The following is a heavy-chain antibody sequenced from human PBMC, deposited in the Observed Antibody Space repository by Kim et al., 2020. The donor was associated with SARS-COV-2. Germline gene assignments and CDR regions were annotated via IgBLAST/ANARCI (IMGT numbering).Heavy chain of an antibody. Sequence: GGSLRLSCAASGFTFRTYTFSWMRQAPGRGLECVSTINALNDYIYYADSVKGRFTISRDNARNSLYLQMDTLRPDDTATYFCARDISHGRFDPWGQGTLVTVSS. J-gene: IGHJ5*02. CDR2: INALNDYI. V-gene: IGHV3-21*01. D-gene: IGHD3-9*01. CDR1: GFTFRTYT. CDR3: ARDISHGRFDP.